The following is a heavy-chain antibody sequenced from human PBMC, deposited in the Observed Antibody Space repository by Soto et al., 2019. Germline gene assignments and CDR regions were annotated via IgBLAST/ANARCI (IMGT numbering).Heavy chain of an antibody. D-gene: IGHD2-15*01. CDR2: IDPSDSYT. CDR3: ARQKDLYYHYGMDG. CDR1: GYSFTSYW. Sequence: PGESLKISCKGSGYSFTSYWISWVRQMPGKGLEWMGRIDPSDSYTNYSPSFQGHVTISADKSISTAYLQWSSLKASDTAMYYCARQKDLYYHYGMDGSGQGTTVTVAS. V-gene: IGHV5-10-1*01. J-gene: IGHJ6*02.